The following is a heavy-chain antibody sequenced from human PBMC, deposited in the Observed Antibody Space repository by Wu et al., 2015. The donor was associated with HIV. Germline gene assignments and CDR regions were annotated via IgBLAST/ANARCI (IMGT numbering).Heavy chain of an antibody. V-gene: IGHV1-18*01. J-gene: IGHJ4*02. CDR1: GYTFTSYG. D-gene: IGHD3-3*01. CDR2: ISTYNGDT. CDR3: ARTVSGHDYFDF. Sequence: QVQVVQSGAEVKKPGASVKVSCKTSGYTFTSYGISWVRQAPGQGLEWMGWISTYNGDTNYAQKVQGRVTMTTDTSTSTAYMELRSLKSDDTAVYFCARTVSGHDYFDFWGQGIPWSPSPQ.